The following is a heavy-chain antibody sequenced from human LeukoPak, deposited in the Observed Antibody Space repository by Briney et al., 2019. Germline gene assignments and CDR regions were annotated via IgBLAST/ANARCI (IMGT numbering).Heavy chain of an antibody. CDR3: AKWGAIEYCSSTSCYKDGYYYYGMDV. J-gene: IGHJ6*02. CDR2: ISGSGGST. CDR1: GFTFSTYA. D-gene: IGHD2-2*02. Sequence: GGSLRLSCTASGFTFSTYAMTWVRQAPGKGLEWVSAISGSGGSTYYADSVKGRFTISRDNSKNTLYLQMNSLRAEDTAVYYCAKWGAIEYCSSTSCYKDGYYYYGMDVWGQGTTVTVSS. V-gene: IGHV3-23*01.